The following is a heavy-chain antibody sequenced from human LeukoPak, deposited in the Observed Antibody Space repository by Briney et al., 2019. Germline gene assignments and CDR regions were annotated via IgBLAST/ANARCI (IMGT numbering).Heavy chain of an antibody. J-gene: IGHJ4*02. CDR1: GGSFSGYY. CDR2: INHSGST. D-gene: IGHD3-22*01. V-gene: IGHV4-34*01. Sequence: SETLSLTCAVYGGSFSGYYWSWIRQPPGKGLEWIGEINHSGSTNYNPSLKSRVTISVNMSKNQFSLKLSSVTAADTAVYYCASLHDSSGSNDYWGQGTLVTVSS. CDR3: ASLHDSSGSNDY.